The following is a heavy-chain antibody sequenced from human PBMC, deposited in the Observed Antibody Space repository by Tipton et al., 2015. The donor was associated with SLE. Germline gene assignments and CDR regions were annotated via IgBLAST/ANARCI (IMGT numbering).Heavy chain of an antibody. CDR3: ARGVYDFLTGPKRFDP. V-gene: IGHV4-59*01. J-gene: IGHJ5*02. D-gene: IGHD3-9*01. Sequence: LRLSCTVSGGSISSDSWNWIRQPPGKGLEWIGYIYYSGSPNYNPSLKSRLTISVDMSKNQISLKLSSVTAADTAVYYCARGVYDFLTGPKRFDPWGQGILVTVSS. CDR2: IYYSGSP. CDR1: GGSISSDS.